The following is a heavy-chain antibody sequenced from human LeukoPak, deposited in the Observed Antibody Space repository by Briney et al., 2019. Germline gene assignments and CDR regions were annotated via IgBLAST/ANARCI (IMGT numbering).Heavy chain of an antibody. J-gene: IGHJ4*02. D-gene: IGHD2-2*01. V-gene: IGHV3-23*01. Sequence: GGPLSLSCAVWVFTFSSYAMNGVRRAPGKGLEWVSATGSTSVSTFYADSVKGRFTVSRDNSKNTLSLQMNSLRAEDTAVYYCAKDPGVVPAHYFDYWGQGILAPVSS. CDR3: AKDPGVVPAHYFDY. CDR2: TGSTSVST. CDR1: VFTFSSYA.